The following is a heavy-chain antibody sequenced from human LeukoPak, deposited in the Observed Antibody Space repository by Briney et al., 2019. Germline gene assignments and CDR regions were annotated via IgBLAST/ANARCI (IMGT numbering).Heavy chain of an antibody. CDR3: ARWYCSRGTCYYLDY. V-gene: IGHV4-59*01. D-gene: IGHD2-2*01. CDR2: IYYNGRT. Sequence: SETLSLTCAVAGGSISSYYWSWIRQSPGRGLEYIGHIYYNGRTDYNPSLKSRVTISVDTSRNQFSLKLNSVTAADTAVYFCARWYCSRGTCYYLDYWGQGTLVTVSS. J-gene: IGHJ4*02. CDR1: GGSISSYY.